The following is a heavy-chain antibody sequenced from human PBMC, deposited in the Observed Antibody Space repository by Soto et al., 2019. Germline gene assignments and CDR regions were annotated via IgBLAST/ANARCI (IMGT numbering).Heavy chain of an antibody. D-gene: IGHD2-2*01. CDR3: ARDRDTLLLPAAVRRGWFDP. CDR2: INTAYGIT. V-gene: IGHV1-3*05. CDR1: GYTFATYG. J-gene: IGHJ5*02. Sequence: QVQLVQSGAVERKPGASVKVSCKASGYTFATYGVHWVRQFAGQRLEWMGWINTAYGITKYSQRLQGRVTITSDTSTSTAYMELSSLSPEDTAIYYCARDRDTLLLPAAVRRGWFDPWGQGTLITVFS.